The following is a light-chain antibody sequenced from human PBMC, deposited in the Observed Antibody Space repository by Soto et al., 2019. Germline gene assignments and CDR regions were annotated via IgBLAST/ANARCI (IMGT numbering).Light chain of an antibody. CDR1: QSVGRN. CDR2: GAS. V-gene: IGKV3-15*01. Sequence: EIEMTQSPATLSVSPRERAALSCRASQSVGRNLAWYQQKPGQAHRLLIYGASTRATGFPARFSGSGSGTDFTLTISSLQSEDFAVYYCQQYSNCPLTFGGGTKVEIK. CDR3: QQYSNCPLT. J-gene: IGKJ4*01.